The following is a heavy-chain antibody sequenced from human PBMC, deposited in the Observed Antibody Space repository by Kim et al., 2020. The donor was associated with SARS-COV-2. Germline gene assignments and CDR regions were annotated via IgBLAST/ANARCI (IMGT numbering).Heavy chain of an antibody. CDR3: ARQEYYYGSGSYYKVLDAFDI. D-gene: IGHD3-10*01. Sequence: SETLSLTCTVSGGSISSSSCYWVWLRQPPGLGLVWIVSIYYSGSTYYNPSLKRRVPISVDTSKTQLSLKLSSVTAADAAVYYCARQEYYYGSGSYYKVLDAFDIWGQGTMVTVSS. CDR2: IYYSGST. J-gene: IGHJ3*02. CDR1: GGSISSSSCY. V-gene: IGHV4-39*01.